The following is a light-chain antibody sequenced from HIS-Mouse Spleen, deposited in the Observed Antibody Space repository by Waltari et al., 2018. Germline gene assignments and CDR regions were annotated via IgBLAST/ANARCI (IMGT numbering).Light chain of an antibody. V-gene: IGLV1-47*01. CDR1: SSNIGSNY. CDR2: RNN. J-gene: IGLJ2*01. CDR3: AAWDYSLSGHVV. Sequence: QSVLTQPPSASGTPGQRVTISCSGSSSNIGSNYVYWYQQLPGTAPKLLIYRNNQRTSGVPARFSGSNAGTSASLAISGLRSEDEADYYCAAWDYSLSGHVVFGGGTKLTVL.